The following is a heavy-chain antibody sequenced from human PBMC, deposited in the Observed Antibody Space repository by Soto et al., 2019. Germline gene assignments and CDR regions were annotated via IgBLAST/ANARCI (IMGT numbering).Heavy chain of an antibody. Sequence: EVQLVESGGGLVQPGGSLRLSCVASGFSFRSYWMTWVRQAPGKGLEWVAIINQDGSEKYYVDSVKGRFTFSRDNNKNSVYLQMNSLRVDDTAVYYCARAHPRNNYAAMTVLGLGTTFTVTS. V-gene: IGHV3-7*01. CDR1: GFSFRSYW. CDR2: INQDGSEK. J-gene: IGHJ6*02. CDR3: ARAHPRNNYAAMTV.